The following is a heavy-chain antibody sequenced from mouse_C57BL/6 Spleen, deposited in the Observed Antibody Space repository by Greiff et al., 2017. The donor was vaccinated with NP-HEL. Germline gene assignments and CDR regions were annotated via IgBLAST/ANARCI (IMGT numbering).Heavy chain of an antibody. D-gene: IGHD1-1*01. Sequence: VQLQQSGPELVKPGASVKLSCKASGYTFTSYDINWVKQRPGQGLEWIGWIYPRDGSTKYNEKFKGKATLTVDTSSSTAYMQLHSLTSEDSAVYFCARPYNDGSSYWDIDDWGTGTTVTVSS. CDR1: GYTFTSYD. CDR2: IYPRDGST. J-gene: IGHJ1*03. V-gene: IGHV1-85*01. CDR3: ARPYNDGSSYWDIDD.